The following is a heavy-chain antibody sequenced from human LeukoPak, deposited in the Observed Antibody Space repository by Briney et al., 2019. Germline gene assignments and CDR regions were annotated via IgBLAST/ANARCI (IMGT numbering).Heavy chain of an antibody. Sequence: KPSETLSLTCTVSGGSISSYYWSWIRQPPGKGPEWIGYIYYSGSTNYNPSLKSRVTISVDTSKDQFSLKLSSVTAADTAVYYCARALNDYGDYLDYWGQGTLVTVSS. J-gene: IGHJ4*02. CDR3: ARALNDYGDYLDY. CDR1: GGSISSYY. D-gene: IGHD4-17*01. V-gene: IGHV4-59*01. CDR2: IYYSGST.